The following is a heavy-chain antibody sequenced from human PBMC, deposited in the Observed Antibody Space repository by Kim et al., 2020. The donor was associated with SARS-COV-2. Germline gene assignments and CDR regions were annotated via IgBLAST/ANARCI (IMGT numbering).Heavy chain of an antibody. Sequence: GGSLRLSCAASGFTFSSYGMHWVRQAPGKGLEWVAVISYDGSNKYYADSVKGRFTISRDNSKNTLYLQMNSLRAEDTAVYYCAKDSVLYYYGSGGPHDAFDIWGKGTMVTVSS. V-gene: IGHV3-30*18. J-gene: IGHJ3*02. CDR2: ISYDGSNK. CDR3: AKDSVLYYYGSGGPHDAFDI. CDR1: GFTFSSYG. D-gene: IGHD3-10*01.